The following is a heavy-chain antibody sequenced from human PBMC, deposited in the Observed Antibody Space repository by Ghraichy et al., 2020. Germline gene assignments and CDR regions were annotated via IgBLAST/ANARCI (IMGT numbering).Heavy chain of an antibody. CDR3: ATAGKTSSNCCYALDI. D-gene: IGHD1-14*01. Sequence: GGSLRLSCVASGFPLRKYGMHWVRQAPGKGLEWVAIIWADGSDRRYADSVRGRSTISRDDSRNTLYLEMSSLRDEDTGVYYCATAGKTSSNCCYALDIWGLGTLVTVSS. CDR1: GFPLRKYG. V-gene: IGHV3-33*03. CDR2: IWADGSDR. J-gene: IGHJ3*02.